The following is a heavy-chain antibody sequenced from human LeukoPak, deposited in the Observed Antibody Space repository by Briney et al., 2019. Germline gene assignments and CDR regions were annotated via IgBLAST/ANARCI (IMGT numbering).Heavy chain of an antibody. J-gene: IGHJ3*02. CDR3: ARGNYYDSSGYYYVNAFDI. D-gene: IGHD3-22*01. Sequence: ASVKVSCKASGYTFTSYDINWVRQATGQGLEGMGWMNPNSGNTGYAQKFQGRVTMTRNTSISTAYMELSSLRSEDTAVYYCARGNYYDSSGYYYVNAFDIWGQGTMVTVSS. CDR2: MNPNSGNT. CDR1: GYTFTSYD. V-gene: IGHV1-8*01.